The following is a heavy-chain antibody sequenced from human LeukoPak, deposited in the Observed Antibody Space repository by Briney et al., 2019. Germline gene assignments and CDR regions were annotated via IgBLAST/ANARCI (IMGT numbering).Heavy chain of an antibody. Sequence: PGGSLRLSCAASGFTFSSDAMSWVRQAPGKGLEWGSAISGSGGSTYYADSVKGRFTISRDNSKNTLYLEMNSLRAEDTAVYYCAKDGWSDNWNVFFYWGQGTLVTVSS. V-gene: IGHV3-23*01. D-gene: IGHD1-1*01. CDR1: GFTFSSDA. CDR2: ISGSGGST. J-gene: IGHJ4*02. CDR3: AKDGWSDNWNVFFY.